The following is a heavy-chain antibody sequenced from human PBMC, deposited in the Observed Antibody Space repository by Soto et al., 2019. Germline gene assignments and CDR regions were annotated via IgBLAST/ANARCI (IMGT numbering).Heavy chain of an antibody. V-gene: IGHV4-39*01. CDR2: IYYSGST. D-gene: IGHD2-15*01. CDR1: GGSISSSSYY. Sequence: SETLSLTCTVSGGSISSSSYYWGWIRQPPGKGLEWIGSIYYSGSTYYNPSLKSRVTISVDTSKNQFSLKLSSVTAADTAVYYCARMVGKYFQHWGQGTLVTVSS. J-gene: IGHJ1*01. CDR3: ARMVGKYFQH.